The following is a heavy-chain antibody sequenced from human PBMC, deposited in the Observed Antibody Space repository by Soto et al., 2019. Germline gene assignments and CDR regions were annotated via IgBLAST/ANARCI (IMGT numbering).Heavy chain of an antibody. Sequence: ADTLSLTCTVSGGSISSYYWSWIRQPPGKGLEWIGYIYYSGSTNYNPSLKSRVTISVDTSKNQFSLKLSSVTAADTAVYYCARGYSEIDYWGQGTLVTVSS. CDR2: IYYSGST. V-gene: IGHV4-59*01. CDR3: ARGYSEIDY. J-gene: IGHJ4*02. D-gene: IGHD1-26*01. CDR1: GGSISSYY.